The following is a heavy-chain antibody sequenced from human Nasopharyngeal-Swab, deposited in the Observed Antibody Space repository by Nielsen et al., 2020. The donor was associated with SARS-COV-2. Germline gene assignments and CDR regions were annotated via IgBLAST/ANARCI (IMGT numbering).Heavy chain of an antibody. V-gene: IGHV1-18*01. CDR3: ARMAVAGTWYYYYGMDV. Sequence: ASVKVSCKASGYAFTKYGISWVRQAPGQGLEWMGWISAYNGNTNYAQKLQGRVTMTTDTSTSTAYMELRSLRSDDTAVYYCARMAVAGTWYYYYGMDVWGQGTTVTVSS. D-gene: IGHD6-19*01. CDR1: GYAFTKYG. J-gene: IGHJ6*02. CDR2: ISAYNGNT.